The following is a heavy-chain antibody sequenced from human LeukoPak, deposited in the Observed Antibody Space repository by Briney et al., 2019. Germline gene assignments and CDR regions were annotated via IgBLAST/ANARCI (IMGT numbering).Heavy chain of an antibody. CDR1: GYTFINYH. V-gene: IGHV1-46*01. CDR3: VRGIGIAARLLGD. D-gene: IGHD6-6*01. J-gene: IGHJ4*02. CDR2: INPTSGVT. Sequence: ASVQLSCKASGYTFINYHVHWVRQAPGQGLEWMGIINPTSGVTGYAQKFQGRLTVTRDTFTSTVYTELNSLISEDSAVYYCVRGIGIAARLLGDWGRGTLVTVSS.